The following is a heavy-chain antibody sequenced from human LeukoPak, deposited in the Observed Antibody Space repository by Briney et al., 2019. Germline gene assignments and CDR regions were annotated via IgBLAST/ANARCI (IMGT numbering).Heavy chain of an antibody. V-gene: IGHV3-74*01. CDR1: GFTFSNYM. Sequence: GGSPRLSCAASGFTFSNYMMHWVRQAPGKGLVWVSRIKSDGITITYADSVKGRFTISRDNAKNTLYLQMNSLRAEDTAVYYCLRDLNWSLDQWGQGTLVTVSS. CDR3: LRDLNWSLDQ. D-gene: IGHD1-20*01. CDR2: IKSDGITI. J-gene: IGHJ4*02.